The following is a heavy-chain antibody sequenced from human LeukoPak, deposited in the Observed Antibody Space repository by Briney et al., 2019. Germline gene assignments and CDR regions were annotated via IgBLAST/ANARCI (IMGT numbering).Heavy chain of an antibody. Sequence: SVKVSCKASGGTFSSYAISWVRQAPGQGLEWMGGIIPIFGTANYAQKFQGRVTITADESTSTAYMELSSLRSEDTAVYYCARDLVTAHHWLDPWGQGTLVTVSS. D-gene: IGHD2-21*02. CDR3: ARDLVTAHHWLDP. CDR2: IIPIFGTA. CDR1: GGTFSSYA. V-gene: IGHV1-69*01. J-gene: IGHJ5*02.